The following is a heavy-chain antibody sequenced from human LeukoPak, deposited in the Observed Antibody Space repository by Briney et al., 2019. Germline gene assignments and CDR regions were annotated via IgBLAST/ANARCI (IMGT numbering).Heavy chain of an antibody. D-gene: IGHD1-26*01. CDR2: ISGSGDKT. Sequence: PGGSLRLSCAASGFTFSSDAMSWVRQAPGKGLEWVSVISGSGDKTYYAVSVKGRFTISRDNSKNTLYLQMNSLRAEDTAVYYCAKGREWELPLDYWGRGTLVTVSS. CDR3: AKGREWELPLDY. V-gene: IGHV3-23*01. J-gene: IGHJ4*02. CDR1: GFTFSSDA.